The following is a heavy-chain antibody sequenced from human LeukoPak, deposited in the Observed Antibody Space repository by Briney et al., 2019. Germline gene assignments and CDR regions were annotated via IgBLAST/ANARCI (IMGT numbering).Heavy chain of an antibody. J-gene: IGHJ1*01. CDR1: GFTFSSYG. V-gene: IGHV3-33*01. CDR2: IWYDGSNK. CDR3: ASEIRHVSASCFQH. Sequence: HPGGSLRLSCAASGFTFSSYGMHWVRQAPGKGLEWVAVIWYDGSNKYYADSVKGRSTISRDNSKNTLYLQMNSLRAEDTAVYYCASEIRHVSASCFQHWGQGTLVTVSS. D-gene: IGHD2-8*01.